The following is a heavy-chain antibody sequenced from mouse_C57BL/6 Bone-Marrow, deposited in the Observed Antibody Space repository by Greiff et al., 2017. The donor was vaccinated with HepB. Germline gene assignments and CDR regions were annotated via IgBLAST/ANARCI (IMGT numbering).Heavy chain of an antibody. V-gene: IGHV7-1*01. Sequence: EVKVVDSGGGLVQSGRSLRLSCATSGFTFSDFYMEWVRQAPGKGLEWIAASRNKANDYTTEYSASVKGRFIVSRDTSQSILYLQMNALRAEDTAIYYCARDAHGHFDYWGQGTTLTVSS. CDR1: GFTFSDFY. CDR2: SRNKANDYTT. CDR3: ARDAHGHFDY. J-gene: IGHJ2*01.